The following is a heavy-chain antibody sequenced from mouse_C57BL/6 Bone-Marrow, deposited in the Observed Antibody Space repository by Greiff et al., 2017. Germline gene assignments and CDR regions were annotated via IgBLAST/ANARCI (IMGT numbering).Heavy chain of an antibody. CDR1: EYEFPSHD. Sequence: EVMLVQPGAGLVQPGESLKLSCESNEYEFPSHDMSWVRQTPGKRLELVGAINSDGGSTNYPDTMERRFIISRDNTTKTLYLQMSSLRSEDTAFYYCARHPRGYWYFDVWGTGTTVTVSS. CDR2: INSDGGST. J-gene: IGHJ1*03. CDR3: ARHPRGYWYFDV. V-gene: IGHV5-2*01.